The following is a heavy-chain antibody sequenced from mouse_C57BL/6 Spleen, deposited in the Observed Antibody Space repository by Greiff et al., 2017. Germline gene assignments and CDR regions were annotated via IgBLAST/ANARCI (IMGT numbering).Heavy chain of an antibody. CDR1: GFSLTSYG. CDR2: IWGDGST. V-gene: IGHV2-6-1*01. CDR3: NRHEYDCTFAY. J-gene: IGHJ3*01. Sequence: VKLMESGPGLVAPSQSLSITCTVSGFSLTSYGVHWVRQPPGKGLEWLVVIWGDGSTTYNSALKSRLSISKDNSKSQVFLKMNRLQTDEAAMYYCNRHEYDCTFAYWGQGTLVTVSA. D-gene: IGHD2-4*01.